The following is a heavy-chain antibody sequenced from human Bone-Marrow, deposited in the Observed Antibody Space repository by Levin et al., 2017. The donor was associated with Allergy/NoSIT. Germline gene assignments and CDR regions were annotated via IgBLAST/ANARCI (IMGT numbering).Heavy chain of an antibody. CDR1: GGSISSYW. J-gene: IGHJ3*02. CDR2: LSKSGST. V-gene: IGHV4-59*08. D-gene: IGHD5-18*01. Sequence: GSLRLSCTVSGGSISSYWWSWIRQPPGTGLEWNGYLSKSGSTDSNPYLKSRVTIPEDTSKNQLSLKLRSDTAADTAIADCARLGQSMVMPRYLDSFDIWGPGTTVTVSS. CDR3: ARLGQSMVMPRYLDSFDI.